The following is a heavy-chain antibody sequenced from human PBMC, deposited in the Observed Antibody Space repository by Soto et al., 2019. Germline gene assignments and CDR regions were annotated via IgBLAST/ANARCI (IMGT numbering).Heavy chain of an antibody. CDR2: ISYDGSNK. V-gene: IGHV3-30*18. J-gene: IGHJ4*02. CDR1: GFTFSSYG. Sequence: QVQLVESGGGVVQPGRSLRLSCAASGFTFSSYGRHWVRQAPGKGLEWVAVISYDGSNKYYADSVKGRFTISRDNSKNTLYLQMNSLRAEDTAVYYCAKVVGSSGWYSDYWGQGTLVTVSS. D-gene: IGHD6-19*01. CDR3: AKVVGSSGWYSDY.